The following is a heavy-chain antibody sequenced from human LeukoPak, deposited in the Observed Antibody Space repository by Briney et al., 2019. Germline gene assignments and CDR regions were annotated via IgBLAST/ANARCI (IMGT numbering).Heavy chain of an antibody. J-gene: IGHJ4*02. CDR2: ISYDGSNQ. Sequence: GRSLRLSCAASGFTFSSYAMHWVRQAPGKGLEWVAVISYDGSNQYYADSVKGRFTISRDESKNTLYLQMNSLRAEDTAVYYCARGRTPYGDPIFYFDCWGQGTLVTVSS. V-gene: IGHV3-30*04. D-gene: IGHD4-17*01. CDR1: GFTFSSYA. CDR3: ARGRTPYGDPIFYFDC.